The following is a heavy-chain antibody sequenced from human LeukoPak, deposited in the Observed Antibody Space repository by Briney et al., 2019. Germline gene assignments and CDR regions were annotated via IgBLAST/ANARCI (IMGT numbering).Heavy chain of an antibody. Sequence: PGGSLRLSCAASGFTFSNYGMHCLRQAPGKGLEWVAFIRYDGSHKYYADSVKGRFTISRDNSKNTLYLQMNSLRAEDTAIYYCAKEAAGGVYYFDYWGQGTLVTVSS. CDR1: GFTFSNYG. CDR3: AKEAAGGVYYFDY. D-gene: IGHD2-8*02. CDR2: IRYDGSHK. V-gene: IGHV3-30*02. J-gene: IGHJ4*02.